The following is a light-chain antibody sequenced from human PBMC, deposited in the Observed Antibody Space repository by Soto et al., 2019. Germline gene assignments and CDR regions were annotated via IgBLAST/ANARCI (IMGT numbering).Light chain of an antibody. V-gene: IGLV7-46*01. CDR1: SGAVTRGHF. Sequence: QAVVTQEPSLTVSPGGTVTLTCGSSSGAVTRGHFPYWFQQKPGQAPMTLIYDTATKHSWTPARFSGSLLGGKAALTLAGAQTDDEAEYHCVLYMGSGAYLFGPGTKVTVL. CDR2: DTA. CDR3: VLYMGSGAYL. J-gene: IGLJ1*01.